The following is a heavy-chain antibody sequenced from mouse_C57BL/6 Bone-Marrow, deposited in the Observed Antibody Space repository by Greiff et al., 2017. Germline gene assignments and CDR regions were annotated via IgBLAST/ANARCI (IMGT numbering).Heavy chain of an antibody. CDR3: ARDGSSSNY. Sequence: EVKLLESGGGLVKPGGSLKLSCAASGFTFSSYAMSLVRQTPDKRLDWVATLSDGGSYAYYPDHVKGRFTISRDNAKNNLYLQMSHLQSEDPAMYYCARDGSSSNYWGKGTTPTVSS. CDR2: LSDGGSYA. CDR1: GFTFSSYA. V-gene: IGHV5-4*03. D-gene: IGHD1-1*01. J-gene: IGHJ2*01.